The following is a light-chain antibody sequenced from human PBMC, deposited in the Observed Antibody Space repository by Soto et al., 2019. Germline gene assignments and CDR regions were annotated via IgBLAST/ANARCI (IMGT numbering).Light chain of an antibody. V-gene: IGLV2-14*01. CDR2: EVS. J-gene: IGLJ1*01. Sequence: QSVLTQPASVSGSPGQSIAISCTGTSSDVGGYNYVSWYQQHPGKAPKLMISEVSNRPSGVSNRFSGSKSGNTASLTISGLQAEDEAEYYCSSYTSSSTYVFGTGTKLTVL. CDR1: SSDVGGYNY. CDR3: SSYTSSSTYV.